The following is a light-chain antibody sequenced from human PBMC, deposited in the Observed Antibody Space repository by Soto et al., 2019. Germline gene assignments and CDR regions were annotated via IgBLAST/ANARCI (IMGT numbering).Light chain of an antibody. CDR2: DAS. CDR3: QQRSNWLWT. V-gene: IGKV3-11*01. Sequence: EIVLTQSPATLSLSPGERATLSCRASESVDRYLAWYQQKPGQAPRLLIYDASNRATGIPARFSGSGSGTDFTLTISILEPEDFAVYYCQQRSNWLWTFGQGTKVEVK. J-gene: IGKJ1*01. CDR1: ESVDRY.